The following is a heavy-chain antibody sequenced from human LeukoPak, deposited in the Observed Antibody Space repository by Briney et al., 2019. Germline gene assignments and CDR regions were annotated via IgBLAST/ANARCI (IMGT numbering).Heavy chain of an antibody. J-gene: IGHJ6*02. D-gene: IGHD1-26*01. V-gene: IGHV3-74*01. CDR3: ARDKALIVGVSYYYYGMDV. CDR1: GFTFSSYW. Sequence: GGSLRLSCAASGFTFSSYWMHWVRQAPGKGLVWVSRINSDGSSTSYADSVKGRFTISRDNAKNTLYLQMNSLRAEDTAVYYCARDKALIVGVSYYYYGMDVWGQGTTVTVSS. CDR2: INSDGSST.